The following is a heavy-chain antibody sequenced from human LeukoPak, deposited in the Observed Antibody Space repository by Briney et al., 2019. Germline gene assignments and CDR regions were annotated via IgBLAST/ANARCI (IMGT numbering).Heavy chain of an antibody. V-gene: IGHV4-59*08. D-gene: IGHD5-18*01. CDR2: IYYSGST. CDR1: GGSISSYF. J-gene: IGHJ5*02. CDR3: ARLAYSYTPWFAP. Sequence: SETLSLTCTVSGGSISSYFWSWIRQPPGKGLEWIGYIYYSGSTNYNPSLKSRVTISVDTSKNQFSLKLTSVTAADTAVYYCARLAYSYTPWFAPWGQGTLVTVSS.